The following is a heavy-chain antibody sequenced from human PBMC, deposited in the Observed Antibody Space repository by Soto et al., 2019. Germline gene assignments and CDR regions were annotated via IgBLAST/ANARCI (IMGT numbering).Heavy chain of an antibody. CDR1: GFTFSSYA. V-gene: IGHV3-23*01. CDR2: ISGSGGST. D-gene: IGHD3-3*01. J-gene: IGHJ3*02. Sequence: GGSLRLSCASSGFTFSSYAMSCVRHSPGKGLEWVSAISGSGGSTYYADSVKGRFTISRDNSKNTLYLQMNSLRAEDTAVYYCAKPLLTIFVYDAFDIWGQGTMVSVSS. CDR3: AKPLLTIFVYDAFDI.